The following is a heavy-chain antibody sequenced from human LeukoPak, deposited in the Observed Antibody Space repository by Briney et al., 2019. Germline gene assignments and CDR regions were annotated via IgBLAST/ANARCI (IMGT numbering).Heavy chain of an antibody. J-gene: IGHJ5*02. CDR3: ARVWSGSSINWFDP. V-gene: IGHV4-4*02. CDR1: GGSISSSNR. CDR2: IYHSGST. Sequence: SGTLSLTCAVSGGSISSSNRWSWVRQPPGKGLEWIGEIYHSGSTYYNPSLKSRVTISVDTSKNQFSLKLSSVTAADTAVYYCARVWSGSSINWFDPWGQGTLVTVSS. D-gene: IGHD1-26*01.